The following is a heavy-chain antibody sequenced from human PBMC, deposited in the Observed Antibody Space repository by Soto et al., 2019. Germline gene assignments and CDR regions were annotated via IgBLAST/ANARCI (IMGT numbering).Heavy chain of an antibody. CDR3: ATSQKGYNWNYFDH. D-gene: IGHD1-20*01. J-gene: IGHJ4*02. Sequence: SETLSLTCTVSGGSISSSSYYWAWLRQSPGTGPEWIGSVFYTGFTSYNPSLESRVSVSVDTSKSQFSLKLSAVTAADTAVYYCATSQKGYNWNYFDHWGQGALVTVSS. CDR1: GGSISSSSYY. CDR2: VFYTGFT. V-gene: IGHV4-39*01.